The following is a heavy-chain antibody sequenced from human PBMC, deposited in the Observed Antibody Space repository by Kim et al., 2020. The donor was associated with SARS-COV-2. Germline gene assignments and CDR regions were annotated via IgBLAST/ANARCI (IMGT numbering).Heavy chain of an antibody. Sequence: SETLSLTCAVYGGSFSGYYWSWIRQPPGKGLEWIGEINHSGSTNYNPSLKSRVTISVDTSKNQFSLKMSSVTAADTAVYYCARGHRGVYYYYGMDVWGQGTTVTVSS. CDR1: GGSFSGYY. CDR3: ARGHRGVYYYYGMDV. J-gene: IGHJ6*02. V-gene: IGHV4-34*01. CDR2: INHSGST.